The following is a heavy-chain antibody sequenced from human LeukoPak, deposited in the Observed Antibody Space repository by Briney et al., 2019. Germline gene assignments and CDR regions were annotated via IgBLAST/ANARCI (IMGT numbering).Heavy chain of an antibody. CDR2: IYYSGST. J-gene: IGHJ6*02. Sequence: ETLSLTCTVSGGSISSYYWSWIRQPPGKGLEWIGYIYYSGSTNYNPSLKSRVTISLDTSKNQFSLKLSSVTAADTAVYYCARDSRYSSSWDYYYYYGMDVWGQGTTVTVSS. CDR3: ARDSRYSSSWDYYYYYGMDV. V-gene: IGHV4-59*12. CDR1: GGSISSYY. D-gene: IGHD6-13*01.